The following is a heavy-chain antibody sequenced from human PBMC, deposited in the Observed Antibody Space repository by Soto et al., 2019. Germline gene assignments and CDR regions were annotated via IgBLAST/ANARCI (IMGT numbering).Heavy chain of an antibody. V-gene: IGHV4-34*01. Sequence: SETLSLTCAVYGGSFSRYNWSWIRQPSGKGLEWIGEINLSGSTNYNPSLKSRVTISLDTSKNQFSLKLSSVTAADTAVYFCARGLKIDQLIWPTNWFDPWGQGTLVTVSS. CDR3: ARGLKIDQLIWPTNWFDP. D-gene: IGHD2-2*01. CDR1: GGSFSRYN. CDR2: INLSGST. J-gene: IGHJ5*02.